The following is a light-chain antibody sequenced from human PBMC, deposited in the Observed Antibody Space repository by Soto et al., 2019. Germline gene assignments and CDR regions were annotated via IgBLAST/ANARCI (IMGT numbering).Light chain of an antibody. CDR2: YDS. V-gene: IGLV3-21*04. CDR1: KIGSKS. CDR3: QVWDSSSDHVV. Sequence: SYELTQPPSVSVAPGKTARITCGGNKIGSKSVHWYQQKPGQAPVLVIYYDSDRPSGIPERFSGSNSGNTATLTISRVEAGDEDDYYCQVWDSSSDHVVFGGGTKLTFL. J-gene: IGLJ2*01.